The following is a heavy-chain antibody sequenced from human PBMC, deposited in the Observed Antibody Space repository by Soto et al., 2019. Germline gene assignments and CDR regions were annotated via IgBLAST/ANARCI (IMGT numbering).Heavy chain of an antibody. V-gene: IGHV3-30-3*01. J-gene: IGHJ4*02. CDR2: ISYDGSNK. CDR1: GFTFSSYA. CDR3: ARVGLLTIFGVVPNNSYYFDY. D-gene: IGHD3-3*01. Sequence: GGSLRLSCAASGFTFSSYAMHWVRQAPGKGLEWVAVISYDGSNKYYADSVKGRFTISRDNSKNTLYLQMNSLRAEDTAVYYCARVGLLTIFGVVPNNSYYFDYWGQGTLVTVSS.